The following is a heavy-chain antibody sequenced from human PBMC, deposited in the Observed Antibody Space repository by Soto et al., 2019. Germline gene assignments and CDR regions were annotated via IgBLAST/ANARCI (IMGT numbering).Heavy chain of an antibody. V-gene: IGHV4-59*01. CDR1: GGSMSSYY. Sequence: QVQLQESGPGLVKPSETLSLTCTVSGGSMSSYYWSWIRQPPGKGLEWIGYNYYSGSPNYNPSLKSRVTIPVDTSKNQFSLKLSSVTAADTAVYYCARGDIYFDYWGQGTLVTLSS. CDR3: ARGDIYFDY. J-gene: IGHJ4*02. CDR2: NYYSGSP.